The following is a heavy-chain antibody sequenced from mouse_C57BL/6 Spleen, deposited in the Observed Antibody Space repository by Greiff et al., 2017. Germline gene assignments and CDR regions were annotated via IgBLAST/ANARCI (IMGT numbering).Heavy chain of an antibody. CDR3: ARPKYGRNAMDY. CDR2: INPSSGYT. J-gene: IGHJ4*01. CDR1: GYTFTSYT. V-gene: IGHV1-4*01. Sequence: QVQLQQSGAELARPGASVKMSCKASGYTFTSYTMHWVKQRPGQGLEWIGYINPSSGYTKYNQKFKDKATLTADKSSSTAYRQLSSLTSEDSAVYYCARPKYGRNAMDYWGQGTSVTVSS. D-gene: IGHD1-1*01.